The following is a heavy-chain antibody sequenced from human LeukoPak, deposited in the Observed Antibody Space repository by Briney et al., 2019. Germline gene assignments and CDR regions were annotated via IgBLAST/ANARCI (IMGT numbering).Heavy chain of an antibody. V-gene: IGHV4-39*01. Sequence: PSETLSLTCTVSGGSISSSSYYWGWIRQPPGKGLEWIGSIYYSGSTYYNPSLKSRVTISVDTSKNQFSLKLSSVTAADTAVYYCARHSIQLWPYHYYYGMDVWGQGTTVTVSS. J-gene: IGHJ6*02. CDR2: IYYSGST. D-gene: IGHD5-18*01. CDR1: GGSISSSSYY. CDR3: ARHSIQLWPYHYYYGMDV.